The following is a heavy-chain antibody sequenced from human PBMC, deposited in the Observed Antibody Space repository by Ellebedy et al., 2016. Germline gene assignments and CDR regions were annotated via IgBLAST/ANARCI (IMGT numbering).Heavy chain of an antibody. V-gene: IGHV3-66*01. CDR2: IYSGGST. D-gene: IGHD5-12*01. Sequence: GESLKISXAASGFTVSSNYMSWVRQAPGKGLEWVSVIYSGGSTYYADSVKGRFTISRDNSKNTLYLQMSSLRAEDTAVYYCVKDVGSGYDRFDYWGQGTLVTVSS. CDR3: VKDVGSGYDRFDY. J-gene: IGHJ4*02. CDR1: GFTVSSNY.